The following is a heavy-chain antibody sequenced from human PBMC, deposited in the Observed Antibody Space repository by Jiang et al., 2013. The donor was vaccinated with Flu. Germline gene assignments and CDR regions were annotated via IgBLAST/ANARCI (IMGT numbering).Heavy chain of an antibody. CDR3: AKAAQIRRYCTNGVCHPLFDY. Sequence: QLLESGGGLVQPGGSLRLSCAASGFTVSSNYMSWVRQAPGKGLEWVSAISGSGGSTYYADSVKGRFTISRDNSKNTLYLQMNSLRAEDTAVYYCAKAAQIRRYCTNGVCHPLFDYWGQGTLVTVSS. V-gene: IGHV3-23*01. J-gene: IGHJ4*02. D-gene: IGHD2-8*01. CDR1: GFTVSSNY. CDR2: ISGSGGST.